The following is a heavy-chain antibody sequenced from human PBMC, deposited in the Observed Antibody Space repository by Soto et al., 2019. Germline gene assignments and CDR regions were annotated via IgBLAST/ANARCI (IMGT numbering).Heavy chain of an antibody. D-gene: IGHD2-21*02. CDR2: IYYSGST. V-gene: IGHV4-30-4*01. Sequence: QVQLQESGPGLVKPSQTLSLTCTVSGGSISSGDYYWSWIRQPPGKGLEWIGYIYYSGSTYYNPSLKXXVXIRXDTSKNQFSLKLSSVTAADTAVYYCARGPRGGDTYWGQGTLVTVSS. CDR1: GGSISSGDYY. J-gene: IGHJ4*02. CDR3: ARGPRGGDTY.